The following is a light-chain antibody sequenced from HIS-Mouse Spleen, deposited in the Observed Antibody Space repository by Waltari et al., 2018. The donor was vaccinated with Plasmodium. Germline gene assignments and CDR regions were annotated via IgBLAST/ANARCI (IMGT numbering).Light chain of an antibody. CDR2: GAS. CDR1: QSVSSSY. CDR3: QQYGSSPIT. V-gene: IGKV3-20*01. Sequence: EIVLTQSPGTLSLSPGERATLSCRASQSVSSSYLAWYKQKPGQAPKLLILGASSRATGIPDRFSGSGSGTDFTLTISRLEPEDFAVYYCQQYGSSPITFGQGTRLEIK. J-gene: IGKJ5*01.